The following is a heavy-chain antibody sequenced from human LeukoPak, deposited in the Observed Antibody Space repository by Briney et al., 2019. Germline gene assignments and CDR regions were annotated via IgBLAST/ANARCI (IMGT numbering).Heavy chain of an antibody. D-gene: IGHD3-10*02. Sequence: PGGSLRLSYADSGFTFSSYEMNWVRQAPGKGLEWVSYISSSGSTIYYADSVKGRFTISRGNAKNSLYLQMNSLRAEDTAVYYCAELGITMIGGVWGKGTTVTISS. CDR1: GFTFSSYE. CDR3: AELGITMIGGV. V-gene: IGHV3-48*03. CDR2: ISSSGSTI. J-gene: IGHJ6*04.